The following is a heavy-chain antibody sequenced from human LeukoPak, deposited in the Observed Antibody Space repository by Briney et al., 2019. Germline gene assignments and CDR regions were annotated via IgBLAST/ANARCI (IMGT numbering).Heavy chain of an antibody. V-gene: IGHV4-59*01. CDR3: ARGGYYFDY. D-gene: IGHD3-16*01. J-gene: IGHJ4*02. CDR2: IYYSGST. Sequence: TSETLSLTCTVSGGSISSYYWSWIRQPPGKGLEWIGYIYYSGSTNYNPSLKSRVTISVDTSKNQFSLKLSSVTAADTAVYYCARGGYYFDYWGQGPLVTVSS. CDR1: GGSISSYY.